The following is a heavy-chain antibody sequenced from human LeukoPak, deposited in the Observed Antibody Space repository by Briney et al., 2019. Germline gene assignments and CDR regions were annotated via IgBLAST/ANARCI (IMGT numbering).Heavy chain of an antibody. J-gene: IGHJ4*02. D-gene: IGHD5-18*01. CDR3: ARPGVASRGYTYGPDY. CDR2: IYYTGNT. V-gene: IGHV4-59*08. CDR1: GGSISSYY. Sequence: SETLSLTCTVSGGSISSYYWNWIRQPPGKGLEWIGYIYYTGNTNYNPSLKSRVTISVDTSKNQFSLKLSSVTAADTAVYYCARPGVASRGYTYGPDYWGQGTLVTVSS.